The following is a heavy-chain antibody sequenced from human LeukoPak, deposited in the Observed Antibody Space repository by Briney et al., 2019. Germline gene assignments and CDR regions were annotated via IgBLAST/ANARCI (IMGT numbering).Heavy chain of an antibody. CDR2: IGTRSNPI. CDR1: GFNFSDFY. V-gene: IGHV3-11*01. D-gene: IGHD1-26*01. Sequence: PGGSLRLSCAASGFNFSDFYISWLRQAPGMGLEWISYIGTRSNPIYYADPVKGRFTISRDDAKNSLYLQMNSLRDEDTAVYFCAREARGSGRDFDYWGEGILVTVSS. CDR3: AREARGSGRDFDY. J-gene: IGHJ4*02.